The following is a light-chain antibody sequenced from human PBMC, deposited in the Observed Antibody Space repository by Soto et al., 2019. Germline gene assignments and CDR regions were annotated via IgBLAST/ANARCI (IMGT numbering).Light chain of an antibody. V-gene: IGLV1-40*01. J-gene: IGLJ1*01. CDR1: SSSIGAGYD. CDR2: GNN. CDR3: HSNESRLTANV. Sequence: QSVLTQPPSVSGAPGQRVTISCTGSSSSIGAGYDVHWYHQLPGAAPKLLVSGNNNRPSGVPDRFSASKSGTSASLAITGLQMEDEVSNYCHSNESRLTANVSETGT.